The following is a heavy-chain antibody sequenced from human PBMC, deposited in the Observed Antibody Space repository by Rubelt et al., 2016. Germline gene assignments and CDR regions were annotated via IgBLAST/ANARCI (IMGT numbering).Heavy chain of an antibody. V-gene: IGHV1-2*02. J-gene: IGHJ3*02. CDR1: GYTFTSYY. CDR2: INPNSGGT. CDR3: ARDLSLDAFDI. Sequence: QVQLVQSGAEVKKPGASVKVSCKASGYTFTSYYMHWVRQAPGQGLEWMGWINPNSGGTNYAQKVQGRGTMTRDTSISTAYMELSRLRSDDTAVYYCARDLSLDAFDIWGQGTMVTVSS.